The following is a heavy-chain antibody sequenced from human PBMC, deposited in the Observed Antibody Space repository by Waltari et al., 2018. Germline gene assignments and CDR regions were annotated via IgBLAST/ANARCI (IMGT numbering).Heavy chain of an antibody. J-gene: IGHJ2*01. Sequence: EVQMLESGGDLVQPGGSLRLSCAASGFTFSSYAMSWVRQATGKGLEWVSAISGSGGSIYHADSVKGRFSISRDNSKNTLYLHMNSLRTEDTAVYYCAKDPRNSSSWYDWYFDLWGRGTLVTVSS. D-gene: IGHD6-13*01. V-gene: IGHV3-23*01. CDR2: ISGSGGSI. CDR3: AKDPRNSSSWYDWYFDL. CDR1: GFTFSSYA.